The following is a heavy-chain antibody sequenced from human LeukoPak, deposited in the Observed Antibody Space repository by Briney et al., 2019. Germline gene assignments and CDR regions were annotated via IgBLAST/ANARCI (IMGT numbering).Heavy chain of an antibody. CDR2: INPSGGST. D-gene: IGHD6-13*01. Sequence: ASVKVSCKASGYTFTSYYMHWVRQAPGQGLEWMGIINPSGGSTSYAQKFQGRVTMTRDMSTSTVYMELSSLRSEDTAVYYCARVYVAAAGTRNYNWFDPWGQGTLVTVSS. J-gene: IGHJ5*02. CDR1: GYTFTSYY. V-gene: IGHV1-46*01. CDR3: ARVYVAAAGTRNYNWFDP.